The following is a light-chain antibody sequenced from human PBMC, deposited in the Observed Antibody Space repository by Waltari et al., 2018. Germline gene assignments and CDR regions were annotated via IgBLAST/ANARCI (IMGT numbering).Light chain of an antibody. CDR2: WAS. V-gene: IGKV4-1*01. J-gene: IGKJ1*01. CDR3: QQYYRTPWT. CDR1: QSVLYSSNNKNY. Sequence: DIVMTQSPDSMAVSLGERATINCKSSQSVLYSSNNKNYLAGYQQKPGHPPKLLIYWASTRESGVPDRFRGSGSGTYFTLTISSLQAEDVAVYYCQQYYRTPWTFGQGTKVEIK.